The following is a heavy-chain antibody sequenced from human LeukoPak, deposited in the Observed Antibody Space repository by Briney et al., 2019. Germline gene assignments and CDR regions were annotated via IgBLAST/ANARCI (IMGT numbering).Heavy chain of an antibody. J-gene: IGHJ4*02. CDR1: GGIFSSYA. D-gene: IGHD6-19*01. CDR3: ARLVHSDGWCFDY. CDR2: IIPILGIA. V-gene: IGHV1-69*04. Sequence: ASVKVSCKASGGIFSSYAISWVRQAPGQGLEWMGRIIPILGIANHAQKFQGRVTITADKSTSTAYMDLSSLRSEDTAVYYCARLVHSDGWCFDYWGQGTLVTVSS.